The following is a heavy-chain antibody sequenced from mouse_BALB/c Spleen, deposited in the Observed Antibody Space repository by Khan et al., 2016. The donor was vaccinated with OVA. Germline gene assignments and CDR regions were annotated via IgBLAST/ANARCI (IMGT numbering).Heavy chain of an antibody. J-gene: IGHJ2*01. D-gene: IGHD1-2*01. V-gene: IGHV1S81*02. Sequence: QVQLQQPGAELVKPGASVKLSCKASGYTLTRYYMYWVKQRPGQGLEWIGGINPSTGYTNLNEKFKNKATLTVDKSSTTVYMQLSSLTSEDSAVYYCSRNDGYDYFDYWGQGTTLTVSS. CDR2: INPSTGYT. CDR1: GYTLTRYY. CDR3: SRNDGYDYFDY.